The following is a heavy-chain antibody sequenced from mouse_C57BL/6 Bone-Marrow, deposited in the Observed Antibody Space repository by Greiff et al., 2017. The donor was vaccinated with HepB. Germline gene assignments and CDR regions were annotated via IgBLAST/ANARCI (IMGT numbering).Heavy chain of an antibody. CDR2: IYPRSGNT. D-gene: IGHD1-1*01. Sequence: QVQLQQSGAELARPGASVKLSCKASGYTFTSYGMSWVKQRTGQGLEWIGEIYPRSGNTYYNEKFKGKATLTADKSSSTAYMELRSLTSEDSAVYFCARCGLGSSYDAYWGQGTLVTVSA. CDR3: ARCGLGSSYDAY. CDR1: GYTFTSYG. V-gene: IGHV1-81*01. J-gene: IGHJ3*01.